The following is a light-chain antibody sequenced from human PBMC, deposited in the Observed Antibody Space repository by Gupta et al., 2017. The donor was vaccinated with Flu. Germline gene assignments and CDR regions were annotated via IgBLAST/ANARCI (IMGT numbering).Light chain of an antibody. Sequence: QTVVTQEPSFSVSPGGTVTLTCGLSSGSVSTSKYPSWYQQTPGHAPRTLIYRTNIRSSGVPDRLSGSILGNKAALTITGAQADDESDYYCVLYMGSGIWVFGGGTKLTVL. CDR1: SGSVSTSKY. CDR2: RTN. J-gene: IGLJ3*02. CDR3: VLYMGSGIWV. V-gene: IGLV8-61*01.